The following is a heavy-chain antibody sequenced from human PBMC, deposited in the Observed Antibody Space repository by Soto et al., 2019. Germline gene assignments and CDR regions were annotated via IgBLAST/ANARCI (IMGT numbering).Heavy chain of an antibody. CDR3: ARTLPPIDY. D-gene: IGHD1-26*01. CDR1: GYTFTSYG. J-gene: IGHJ4*02. Sequence: QVQLVQSGAEVKKPGASVKVSCKASGYTFTSYGISWVRQAPGQGLEWMGWISDYNGNTKYAQKLKGRVTMNTDTSTSTAYMELRSLRYYYTAVYYWARTLPPIDYWGQGTLVTVSS. CDR2: ISDYNGNT. V-gene: IGHV1-18*01.